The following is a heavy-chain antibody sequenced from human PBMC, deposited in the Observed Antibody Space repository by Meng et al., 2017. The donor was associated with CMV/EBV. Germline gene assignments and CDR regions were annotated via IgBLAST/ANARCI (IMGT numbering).Heavy chain of an antibody. CDR3: ARVVGDVLVPAATQYYFDY. CDR1: GGSISSYY. CDR2: IHYSGST. J-gene: IGHJ4*02. D-gene: IGHD2-2*01. V-gene: IGHV4-59*01. Sequence: SETLSLTCTVSGGSISSYYWSWIRQPPGKGLEWIGYIHYSGSTNYNPSLKSRVTISVDTSKNQFSLKLSSVTAADTAVYYCARVVGDVLVPAATQYYFDYWGQGTLVTVSS.